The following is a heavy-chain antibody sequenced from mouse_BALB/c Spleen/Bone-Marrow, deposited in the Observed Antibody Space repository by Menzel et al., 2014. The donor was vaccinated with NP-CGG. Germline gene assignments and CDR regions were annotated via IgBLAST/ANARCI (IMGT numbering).Heavy chain of an antibody. CDR2: INPGSGDT. V-gene: IGHV1-54*01. D-gene: IGHD4-1*01. Sequence: QVQLQQSGTELVRPGTSVKVSCKASGYAFTNHLIEWVKQRPGQGLEWIGVINPGSGDTSYNEKFRGKATLTADKSSSTAYMQLSSLSSDVSAVYFCARNANWLFAYWGQGTLVTVSA. CDR1: GYAFTNHL. CDR3: ARNANWLFAY. J-gene: IGHJ3*01.